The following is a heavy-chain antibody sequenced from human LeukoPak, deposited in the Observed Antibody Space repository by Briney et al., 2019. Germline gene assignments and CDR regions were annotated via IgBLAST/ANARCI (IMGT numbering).Heavy chain of an antibody. J-gene: IGHJ4*02. Sequence: SETLSLTCTVSGGSMTYYYWTWIRQPPGKGLEWIGYIYYSGNTNYNPSLKSRVTISVDTSKNQFSLMLGSVTAADTAVFYCARQRGGYVDYWGQGTLVTVSS. D-gene: IGHD2-15*01. CDR1: GGSMTYYY. CDR3: ARQRGGYVDY. V-gene: IGHV4-59*08. CDR2: IYYSGNT.